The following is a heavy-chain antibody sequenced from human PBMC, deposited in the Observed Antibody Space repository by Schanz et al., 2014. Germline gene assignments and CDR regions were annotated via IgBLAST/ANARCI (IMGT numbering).Heavy chain of an antibody. CDR3: AKDINPYTDVLRHDLPDS. D-gene: IGHD3-9*01. J-gene: IGHJ4*02. CDR1: GFTFDEFA. V-gene: IGHV3-9*01. CDR2: ISWNSASI. Sequence: DVQLVESGGGLVQPGKSLRLSCAASGFTFDEFAMRWVRQSPGKGLEWVSGISWNSASIGYADSVKGRFTISRDNAKNSLYLQMNSLTVDDTALYYCAKDINPYTDVLRHDLPDSWGQGTRXTVSS.